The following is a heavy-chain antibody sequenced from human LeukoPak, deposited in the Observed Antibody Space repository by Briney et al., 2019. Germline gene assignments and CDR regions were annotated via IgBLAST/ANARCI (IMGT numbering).Heavy chain of an antibody. J-gene: IGHJ4*02. CDR2: ISGSGGST. CDR3: AKRGVVIRVILVGFHKEAYYFDS. CDR1: GITLSNYG. D-gene: IGHD3-22*01. Sequence: SGGSLRLSCAVSGITLSNYGMSWVRQAPGKGLEWVAGISGSGGSTNYAASVRGRFTISRDNPKNTLYLQMNSLRAEDTAVYFCAKRGVVIRVILVGFHKEAYYFDSWGQGAPVTVSS. V-gene: IGHV3-23*01.